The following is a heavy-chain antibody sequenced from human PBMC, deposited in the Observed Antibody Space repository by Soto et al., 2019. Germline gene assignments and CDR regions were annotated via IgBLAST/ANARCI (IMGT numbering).Heavy chain of an antibody. Sequence: EVQLVESGGGLVQPGGSLRLSCAASGFSVSTYYMSWVRQAPGKGLEWVSVIYNGGSTSYADSVKGRFTISRDNSKNTLYLQMNTLRAEDTAVYYCARDGDSRAIEYWGQGTMVIVSS. CDR3: ARDGDSRAIEY. J-gene: IGHJ4*02. D-gene: IGHD6-13*01. CDR1: GFSVSTYY. V-gene: IGHV3-53*04. CDR2: IYNGGST.